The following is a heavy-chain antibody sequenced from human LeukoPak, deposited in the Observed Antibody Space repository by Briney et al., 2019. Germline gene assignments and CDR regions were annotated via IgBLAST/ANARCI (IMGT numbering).Heavy chain of an antibody. CDR1: GFTFSSYA. D-gene: IGHD1-26*01. V-gene: IGHV3-23*01. CDR3: AKLVGATTNY. CDR2: ISGSGGST. Sequence: AGGSLRLSCAASGFTFSSYAMSWVRQAPGKGLEWVSAISGSGGSTYYADSVKDRFTLSRDISKNTLYLQMNSLRADDTAVYYCAKLVGATTNYWGQGTLVTVSS. J-gene: IGHJ4*02.